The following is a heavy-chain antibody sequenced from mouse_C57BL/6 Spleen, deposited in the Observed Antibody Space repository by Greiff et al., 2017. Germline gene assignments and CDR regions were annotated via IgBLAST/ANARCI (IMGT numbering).Heavy chain of an antibody. J-gene: IGHJ2*01. CDR3: ARGATGVATPCYFDY. D-gene: IGHD1-1*01. Sequence: QVQLQQPGAELVKPGASVKMSCKASGYTFTSYWITWVKQRPGQGLEWIGDIYPGSGSTNYNEKFKSKATLTVDTSSSTAYMRLSSLTSEESAVYYCARGATGVATPCYFDYWGQGTTLTVSS. V-gene: IGHV1-55*01. CDR1: GYTFTSYW. CDR2: IYPGSGST.